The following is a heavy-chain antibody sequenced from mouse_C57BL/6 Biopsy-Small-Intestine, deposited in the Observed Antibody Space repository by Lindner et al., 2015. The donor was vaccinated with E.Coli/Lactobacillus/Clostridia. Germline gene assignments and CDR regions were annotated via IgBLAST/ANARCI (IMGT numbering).Heavy chain of an antibody. CDR2: IFPGDGNT. CDR1: GNTFTGYW. D-gene: IGHD4-1*01. CDR3: VCNWDHYFDS. Sequence: VQLQESGAELMKPGASVKLSCKATGNTFTGYWIEWVKQRPGHGLEWIGEIFPGDGNTFYNEKFKGKATFTADTSSTTAYMQLSSLTTEDSAIYYCVCNWDHYFDSWGQGTTLTVSS. V-gene: IGHV1-9*01. J-gene: IGHJ2*01.